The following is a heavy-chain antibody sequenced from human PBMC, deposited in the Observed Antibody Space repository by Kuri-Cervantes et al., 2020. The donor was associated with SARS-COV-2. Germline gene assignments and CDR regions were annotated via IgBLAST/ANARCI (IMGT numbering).Heavy chain of an antibody. CDR2: INSDGSVT. J-gene: IGHJ4*02. Sequence: GESLKISCAASGFTFSRSWMLWVRQAPGKGLVWVSRINSDGSVTSYPDFVEGRFTISRDNAKNSLYLQMNSLRAEDTAVYYCARCIVEASSYFDVWGQGVLVTVSS. CDR3: ARCIVEASSYFDV. D-gene: IGHD1-26*01. CDR1: GFTFSRSW. V-gene: IGHV3-74*01.